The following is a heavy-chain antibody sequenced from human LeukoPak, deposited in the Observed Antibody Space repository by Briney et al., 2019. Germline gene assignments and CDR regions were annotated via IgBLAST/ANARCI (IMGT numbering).Heavy chain of an antibody. CDR1: GYTFTGYY. D-gene: IGHD4-23*01. Sequence: ASVKVSCKASGYTFTGYYMHWVRQAPGQGLEWMGWINPNSGGTYYAQKFQGRVTMTSDTSISSAYMELSRLRSDDRAVYYCARGLCGGTSATFDHWGQGTLVTVSS. V-gene: IGHV1-2*02. J-gene: IGHJ5*02. CDR3: ARGLCGGTSATFDH. CDR2: INPNSGGT.